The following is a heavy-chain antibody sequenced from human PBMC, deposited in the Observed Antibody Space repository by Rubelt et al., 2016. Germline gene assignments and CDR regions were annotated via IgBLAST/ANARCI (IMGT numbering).Heavy chain of an antibody. V-gene: IGHV1-2*02. D-gene: IGHD1-26*01. CDR3: ARDIGYGMDV. CDR1: GYTFTGYY. Sequence: QVQLVQSGAEVKKPGASVKVSCKASGYTFTGYYMHWVRQAPGQGLAWMGWINPNRGGKNMGKKFQGRVTRTRDKSIRNAYRELSRRRSDDTAVYYCARDIGYGMDVWGQGTTVTVSS. J-gene: IGHJ6*02. CDR2: INPNRGGK.